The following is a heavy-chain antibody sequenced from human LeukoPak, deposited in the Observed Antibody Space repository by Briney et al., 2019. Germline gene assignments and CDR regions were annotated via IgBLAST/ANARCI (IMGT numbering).Heavy chain of an antibody. CDR3: ARAPSYYYGMDV. V-gene: IGHV3-23*01. J-gene: IGHJ6*02. CDR2: ISGSGGST. Sequence: PGGSLRLSCAASGFTFTNFEMNWVRQAPGKGLEWVSVISGSGGSTNFADSVKGRFTSSRDNSKNALYLQMHSLRVEDTAVYYCARAPSYYYGMDVWGQGTTVTVSS. CDR1: GFTFTNFE.